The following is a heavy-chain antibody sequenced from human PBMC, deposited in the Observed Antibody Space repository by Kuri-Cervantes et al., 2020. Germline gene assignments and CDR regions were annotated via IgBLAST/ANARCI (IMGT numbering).Heavy chain of an antibody. Sequence: GESLKISCAASGFTFSSYSMNWVRQAPGKGLEWVSSISSSSSYIYYADSVKGRFTISRDNAKNSLYLQMNSLRAEDTAVYYCARDDDFWSAGMYYFDYWGQGTLVTVSS. J-gene: IGHJ4*02. V-gene: IGHV3-21*01. CDR3: ARDDDFWSAGMYYFDY. CDR1: GFTFSSYS. CDR2: ISSSSSYI. D-gene: IGHD3-3*01.